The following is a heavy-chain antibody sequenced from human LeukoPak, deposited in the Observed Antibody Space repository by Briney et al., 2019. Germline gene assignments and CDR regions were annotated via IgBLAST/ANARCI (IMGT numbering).Heavy chain of an antibody. CDR2: VYHRGST. J-gene: IGHJ5*02. V-gene: IGHV4-38-2*02. Sequence: SETLSLTCAVSGYSITSGYFWGWIRQPPGKGLEWIGSVYHRGSTYFNPSLKSRVIISVDTSKNQFSLKLSSVTAADTAVYYCARDNPEYYYGSGRAARNWFDPWGQGTLVTVSS. CDR3: ARDNPEYYYGSGRAARNWFDP. D-gene: IGHD3-10*01. CDR1: GYSITSGYF.